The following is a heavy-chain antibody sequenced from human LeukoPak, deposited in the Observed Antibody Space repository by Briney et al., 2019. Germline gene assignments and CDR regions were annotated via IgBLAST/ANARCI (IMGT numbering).Heavy chain of an antibody. CDR2: ISGSGRST. D-gene: IGHD1-26*01. J-gene: IGHJ4*02. CDR1: GFTFSSYA. V-gene: IGHV3-23*01. Sequence: GASLRLSCAASGFTFSSYAMSWVRQAPGRGLEGVSAISGSGRSTFYSDSVKGRFTISRDNSKNTLYLQMNSLRAENTAVYYCARDGGTYQFDYWGQGTLVTVSS. CDR3: ARDGGTYQFDY.